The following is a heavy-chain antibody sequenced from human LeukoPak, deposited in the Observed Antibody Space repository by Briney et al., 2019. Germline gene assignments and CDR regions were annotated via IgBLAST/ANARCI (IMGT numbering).Heavy chain of an antibody. CDR1: GFTLDDYD. CDR3: AKDMSREYYDILTGYYNFDY. J-gene: IGHJ4*02. CDR2: NSWHSGSI. Sequence: GGTLRLSCAASGFTLDDYDMHWVRQAPGKGLEGVSGNSWHSGSIGYADSVRGRFTISGDNAKNSLYLQMQSLRAEDMALYYCAKDMSREYYDILTGYYNFDYWGQGTLVTVSS. D-gene: IGHD3-9*01. V-gene: IGHV3-9*03.